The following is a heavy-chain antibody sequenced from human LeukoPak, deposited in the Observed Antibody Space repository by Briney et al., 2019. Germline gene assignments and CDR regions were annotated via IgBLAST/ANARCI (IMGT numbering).Heavy chain of an antibody. D-gene: IGHD5-24*01. CDR2: ISSSSSYI. CDR1: GFTFSSYS. V-gene: IGHV3-21*04. CDR3: AKVGGYNFPEYFQH. J-gene: IGHJ1*01. Sequence: AGGSLRLSCAASGFTFSSYSMNWVRQAPGKGLEWVSSISSSSSYIYYADSVKGRFTISRDNSKNTLYLQMNSLRAEDTAVYYCAKVGGYNFPEYFQHWGQGTLVTVSS.